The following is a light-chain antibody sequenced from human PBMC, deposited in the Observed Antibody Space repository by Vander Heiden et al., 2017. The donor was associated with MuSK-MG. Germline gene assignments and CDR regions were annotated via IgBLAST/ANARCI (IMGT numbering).Light chain of an antibody. CDR2: SAS. Sequence: DIQMPQSPSSLSASVGDRVTITCRARQGISNYLAWYQQKPGKVPKLLIYSASTWQSGVPARFSGSGSGTDFTLTISSLQPEDVAIYYCQKYNSAPRTFGQGTKVEIK. CDR3: QKYNSAPRT. CDR1: QGISNY. J-gene: IGKJ1*01. V-gene: IGKV1-27*01.